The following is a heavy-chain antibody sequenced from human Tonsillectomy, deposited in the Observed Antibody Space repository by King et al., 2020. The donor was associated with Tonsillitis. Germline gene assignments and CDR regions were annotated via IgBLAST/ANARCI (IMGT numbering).Heavy chain of an antibody. CDR2: IYPGDSDT. Sequence: LQLVQSGAEVKKPGESLKISCKGSGYSFTSYWIGWVRQMPGKGLEWMGFIYPGDSDTRYSPSFQGQSTISADKSISHAYRQWSSLKASDTARYYCARHGPDYVILTGQRGNYYYYYLDVWGKGSTVTVSS. V-gene: IGHV5-51*01. J-gene: IGHJ6*03. CDR3: ARHGPDYVILTGQRGNYYYYYLDV. D-gene: IGHD3-9*01. CDR1: GYSFTSYW.